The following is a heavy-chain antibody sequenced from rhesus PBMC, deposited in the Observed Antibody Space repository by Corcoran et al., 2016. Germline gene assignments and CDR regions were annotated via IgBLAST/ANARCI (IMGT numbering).Heavy chain of an antibody. Sequence: QVQLVQSGAEVKKPGSSVKVSCKASGYTFTDYYMHWVRQAPGQGLEWKGEINPKTGGTNYAQKFQGRVTMTRDTSTSTAYMELSSLRSEDTAVYYCTSYGYSSGWYFDYWGQGVLVTVSS. V-gene: IGHV1-138*01. CDR3: TSYGYSSGWYFDY. J-gene: IGHJ4*01. CDR2: INPKTGGT. CDR1: GYTFTDYY. D-gene: IGHD6-31*01.